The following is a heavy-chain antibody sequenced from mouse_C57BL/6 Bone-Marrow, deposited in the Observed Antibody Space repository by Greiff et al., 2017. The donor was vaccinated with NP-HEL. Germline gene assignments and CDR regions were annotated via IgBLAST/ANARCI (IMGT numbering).Heavy chain of an antibody. J-gene: IGHJ1*03. V-gene: IGHV1-69*01. D-gene: IGHD1-1*01. CDR2: IDPSDSYT. CDR1: GYTFTSYW. CDR3: ARVITTVVSPYWYFDV. Sequence: VQLVESGAELVMPGASVKLSCKASGYTFTSYWMHWVKQRPGQGLEWVGEIDPSDSYTNYNQKFKGKSTLTVDKSSSTAYMQLSSLTSEDSAVYYCARVITTVVSPYWYFDVWGTGTTVTVSS.